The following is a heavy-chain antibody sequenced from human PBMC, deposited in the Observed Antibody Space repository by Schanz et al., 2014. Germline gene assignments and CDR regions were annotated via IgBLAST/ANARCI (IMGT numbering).Heavy chain of an antibody. CDR3: ARDTAQSWIGGSCFESFQH. CDR2: MSWNAGSL. V-gene: IGHV3-9*01. J-gene: IGHJ1*01. Sequence: EVQLLESGGGLVQPGGSLRLSCVASGFRFDDYAMHWVRQAPGKGLEWVSGMSWNAGSLGYGDSVKGRFTISRDNAKNSLYLQMNSLRAEDTALYYCARDTAQSWIGGSCFESFQHWGQGALVTVSS. CDR1: GFRFDDYA. D-gene: IGHD2-15*01.